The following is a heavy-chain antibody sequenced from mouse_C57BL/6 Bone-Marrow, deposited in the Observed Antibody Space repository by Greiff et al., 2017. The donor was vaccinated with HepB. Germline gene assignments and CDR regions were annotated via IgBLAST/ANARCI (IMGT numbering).Heavy chain of an antibody. Sequence: QVQLQQPGAELVKPGASVKVSCKASGYTFTSYWMHWVKQRPGQGLEWIGRIHPSDSDTNYNQKFKGKATLTVDKSSSTAYMQLSSLTSEDSAVSYCAKAYYSNYVGAYWGQGTLVTVSA. J-gene: IGHJ3*01. CDR3: AKAYYSNYVGAY. CDR2: IHPSDSDT. CDR1: GYTFTSYW. V-gene: IGHV1-74*01. D-gene: IGHD2-5*01.